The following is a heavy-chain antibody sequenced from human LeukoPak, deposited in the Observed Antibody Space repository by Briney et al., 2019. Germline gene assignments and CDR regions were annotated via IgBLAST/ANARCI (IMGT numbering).Heavy chain of an antibody. D-gene: IGHD6-13*01. V-gene: IGHV3-21*01. J-gene: IGHJ4*02. CDR3: ARDEPGIAAAGRYFDY. Sequence: GGSLRLSCAASGFTFSSYSLNWVRQAPGKGLEWVSSISTSSSYIYYADSVKGRFTISRDNARNSLNLQMNSLRAEDTAVYYCARDEPGIAAAGRYFDYWGQGTLVTVSS. CDR1: GFTFSSYS. CDR2: ISTSSSYI.